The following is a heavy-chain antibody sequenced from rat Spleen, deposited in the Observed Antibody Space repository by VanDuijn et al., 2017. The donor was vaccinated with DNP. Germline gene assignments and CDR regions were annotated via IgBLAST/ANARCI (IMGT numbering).Heavy chain of an antibody. D-gene: IGHD1-11*01. CDR1: GFTFSHYD. Sequence: EVQLVESGGDLVQSGRSLKLSCAASGFTFSHYDMAWVRQAPTKGLEWVAFINNGGDKIYYRDSVKGRFTVSRDNAKSTLYLQMDSLRSEDTATYYCSTGGTEFNHWGQGVMVTVSS. V-gene: IGHV5-25*01. J-gene: IGHJ2*01. CDR2: INNGGDKI. CDR3: STGGTEFNH.